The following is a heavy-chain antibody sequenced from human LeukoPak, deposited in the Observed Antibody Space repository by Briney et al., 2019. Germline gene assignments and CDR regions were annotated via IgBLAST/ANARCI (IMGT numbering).Heavy chain of an antibody. V-gene: IGHV4-34*01. CDR2: INHSGST. D-gene: IGHD3-22*01. J-gene: IGHJ3*02. Sequence: SETLFLTCAVYGGSYSGYYWSWIRQPPGKGLEWIGEINHSGSTNYNPTLKSRVTISVDTSKNQFSLKLSSVTAADTAVYYCARGRLPRDYYDSSGYPKGDAFDIWGQGTMVTVSS. CDR3: ARGRLPRDYYDSSGYPKGDAFDI. CDR1: GGSYSGYY.